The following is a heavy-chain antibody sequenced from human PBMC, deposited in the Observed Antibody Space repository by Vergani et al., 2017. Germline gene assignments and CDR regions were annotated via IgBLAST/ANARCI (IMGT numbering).Heavy chain of an antibody. Sequence: QVQLVESGGGVVQRGGSLRLSCATSGFTLSNYDMQWIRQGPGKGLEFVAFIQFDGSNQYYADSVKGRFTLSRDFSKNTLYLQMNSLRAEDTAVYYCARQGGTGYWGQGTLVTVSS. V-gene: IGHV3-33*05. J-gene: IGHJ4*02. CDR1: GFTLSNYD. CDR2: IQFDGSNQ. D-gene: IGHD3/OR15-3a*01. CDR3: ARQGGTGY.